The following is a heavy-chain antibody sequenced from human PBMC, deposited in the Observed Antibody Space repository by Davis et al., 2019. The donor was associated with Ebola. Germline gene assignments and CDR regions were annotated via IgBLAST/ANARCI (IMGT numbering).Heavy chain of an antibody. V-gene: IGHV3-23*01. CDR1: GFTFSSYG. CDR2: ISGSGGST. D-gene: IGHD1-26*01. CDR3: ASPGGRRSGRGPIDY. J-gene: IGHJ4*02. Sequence: GESLKISCAASGFTFSSYGMHWVRQAPGKGLEWVSGISGSGGSTYYADSVKGRFTISRDNSKNTLYLQMNSLRAEDTAVYYCASPGGRRSGRGPIDYWGQGTLVTVSS.